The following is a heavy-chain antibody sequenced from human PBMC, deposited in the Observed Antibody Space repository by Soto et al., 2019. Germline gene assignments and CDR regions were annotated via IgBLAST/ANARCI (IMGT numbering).Heavy chain of an antibody. V-gene: IGHV3-21*01. CDR1: GFTFRTYN. CDR3: ARQYPSSSRHFDH. Sequence: EVELVESGGGLVKPGGSLKLSCAASGFTFRTYNMIWVRQAPGKGLEWVSSISAGSSNIYCAPSVKGRFTISRDNAKNLLYLQINSLRAEDTAVYYCARQYPSSSRHFDHWGQGTLVIVSS. CDR2: ISAGSSNI. J-gene: IGHJ4*02. D-gene: IGHD6-6*01.